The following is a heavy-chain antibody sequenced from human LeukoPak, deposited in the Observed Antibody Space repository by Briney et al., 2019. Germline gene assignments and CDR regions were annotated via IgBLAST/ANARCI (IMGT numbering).Heavy chain of an antibody. CDR2: MNPISGNT. V-gene: IGHV1-8*03. Sequence: ASVKVSCKASGYTFSNNDINWVRQAPGQGLEWMGWMNPISGNTGFAQKFQGRVTISRSTSISTAYMELSSLRSDDTAVYYCARGLEWLTRRHTWFDPWGQGTLVTVSS. CDR1: GYTFSNND. J-gene: IGHJ5*02. CDR3: ARGLEWLTRRHTWFDP. D-gene: IGHD3-3*01.